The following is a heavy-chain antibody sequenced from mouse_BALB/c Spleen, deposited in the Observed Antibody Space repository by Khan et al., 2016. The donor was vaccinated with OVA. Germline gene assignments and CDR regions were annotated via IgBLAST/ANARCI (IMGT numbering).Heavy chain of an antibody. CDR1: GFSLTNYG. J-gene: IGHJ2*01. Sequence: VQLQESGPGLVQPSQSLSITCTVSGFSLTNYGVHWVRQSPGKGLEWLGVIWSGGIKDYNATFISRLTISKDSSKSQVFFKMNSLQANDTAICYCAKNRNGYFDYWGQGTTLTVSS. V-gene: IGHV2-2*02. CDR2: IWSGGIK. D-gene: IGHD1-1*02. CDR3: AKNRNGYFDY.